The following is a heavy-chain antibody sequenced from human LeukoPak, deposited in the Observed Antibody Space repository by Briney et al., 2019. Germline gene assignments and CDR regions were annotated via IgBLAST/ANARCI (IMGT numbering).Heavy chain of an antibody. CDR3: AKGSGYSYGNNWFDP. CDR2: ISGSGGST. V-gene: IGHV3-23*01. Sequence: QSGGSLRLSCGASGFTFSSYAMSWVRQAPGKGLEWVSAISGSGGSTYYADSVRGRFTISRDNSKNTLYLQMNSLRAEDTAVYYCAKGSGYSYGNNWFDPWGQGTLVTVSS. D-gene: IGHD5-18*01. CDR1: GFTFSSYA. J-gene: IGHJ5*02.